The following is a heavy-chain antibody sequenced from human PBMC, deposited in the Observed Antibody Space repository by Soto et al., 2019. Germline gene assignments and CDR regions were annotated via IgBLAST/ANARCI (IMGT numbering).Heavy chain of an antibody. D-gene: IGHD6-6*01. CDR2: IIPIFGTA. V-gene: IGHV1-69*06. CDR1: GGTFSSYA. Sequence: ASVKVSCKASGGTFSSYAISWVRQAPGQGLEWMGGIIPIFGTANYAQKFQGRVTITADKSTSTAYMELRSLRSEDTAVYYCARTLAAHADNWSDPWGQGTLVTVSS. J-gene: IGHJ5*02. CDR3: ARTLAAHADNWSDP.